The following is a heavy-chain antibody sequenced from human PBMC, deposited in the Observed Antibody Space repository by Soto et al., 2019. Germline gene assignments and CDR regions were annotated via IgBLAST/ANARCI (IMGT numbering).Heavy chain of an antibody. CDR1: GFTFSSST. Sequence: EVQLVESGGGLVKPGGSLRLSCAGSGFTFSSSTMTWVRQAPGKGLEWVSSISSSSSYIYQPDSLKGRFTISRDNAKNSVFLQMSSLRAEDTAVYYCARDLGEVYATWGQGTLDTVSS. D-gene: IGHD2-8*01. J-gene: IGHJ5*02. CDR3: ARDLGEVYAT. V-gene: IGHV3-21*01. CDR2: ISSSSSYI.